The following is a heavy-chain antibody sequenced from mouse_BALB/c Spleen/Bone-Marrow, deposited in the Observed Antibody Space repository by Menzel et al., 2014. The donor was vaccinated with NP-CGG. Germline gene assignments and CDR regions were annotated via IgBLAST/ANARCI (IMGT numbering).Heavy chain of an antibody. CDR1: GLAFSSYD. CDR3: ARQRKNWGVAWFAY. Sequence: DVQGVEAGGALVKPGGLLKLSCAVSGLAFSSYDMSSVRQTAAKRLGWVAYLSSGGGGIYYLDTVKGRFTIFRDNAKNTLYLQMSSLKSEDPAVYYCARQRKNWGVAWFAYGGQGTLVTVSA. CDR2: LSSGGGGI. D-gene: IGHD4-1*01. J-gene: IGHJ3*01. V-gene: IGHV5-12-1*01.